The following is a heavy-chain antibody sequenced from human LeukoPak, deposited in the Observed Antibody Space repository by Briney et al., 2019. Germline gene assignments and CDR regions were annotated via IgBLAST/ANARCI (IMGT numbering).Heavy chain of an antibody. CDR3: ARHRDYSYGPDAYWYFDL. D-gene: IGHD5-18*01. CDR1: GYGFTNYW. J-gene: IGHJ2*01. CDR2: IDPSDSDT. Sequence: GESLKISCKGSGYGFTNYWIGWVRQMPGKGLEWMGIIDPSDSDTRYSPSFQGQVTISADKSISTACLQWSSLKASDTAMYYCARHRDYSYGPDAYWYFDLWGRGTLVTVSS. V-gene: IGHV5-51*01.